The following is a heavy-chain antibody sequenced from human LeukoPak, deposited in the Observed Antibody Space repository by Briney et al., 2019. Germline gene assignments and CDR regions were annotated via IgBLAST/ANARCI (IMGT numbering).Heavy chain of an antibody. Sequence: PGGSLRLSCAASGFTFSSYSMNWVRQAPGKGLEWVSSISSSSSYIYYADSVKGRFTISRDNAKNSLYLQTNSLRAEDTAVYYCARTRLYYYDSSGYGDFDYWGQGTLVTVSS. J-gene: IGHJ4*02. D-gene: IGHD3-22*01. V-gene: IGHV3-21*01. CDR3: ARTRLYYYDSSGYGDFDY. CDR1: GFTFSSYS. CDR2: ISSSSSYI.